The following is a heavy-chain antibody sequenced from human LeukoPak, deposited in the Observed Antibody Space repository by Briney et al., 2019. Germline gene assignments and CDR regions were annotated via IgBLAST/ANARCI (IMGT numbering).Heavy chain of an antibody. CDR3: ARDGSNYYGMDV. CDR2: LYYRGST. J-gene: IGHJ6*02. Sequence: PGGSLRLSCAASGFTFSDYYMSWIRQAPGKGLEWIGYLYYRGSTKYNPSLKSRVTILVDMSQNQFSPKLSSVTAADTAVYYCARDGSNYYGMDVWGQGTTVTVS. CDR1: GFTFSDYY. V-gene: IGHV4-59*01.